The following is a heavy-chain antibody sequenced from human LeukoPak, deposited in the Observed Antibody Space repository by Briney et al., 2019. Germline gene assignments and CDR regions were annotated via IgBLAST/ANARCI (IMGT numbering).Heavy chain of an antibody. CDR3: ARDLYGSGSSHIFDP. CDR1: GGSISSSGYY. D-gene: IGHD3-10*01. Sequence: SETLSLTCTVSGGSISSSGYYWSWIRQHPGKGLEWIGYIYYSGSTYYNPSLKSRVTISVDTSKNQFSLKLSSVAAADTAVYYCARDLYGSGSSHIFDPWGQGTLVTVSS. V-gene: IGHV4-31*03. CDR2: IYYSGST. J-gene: IGHJ5*02.